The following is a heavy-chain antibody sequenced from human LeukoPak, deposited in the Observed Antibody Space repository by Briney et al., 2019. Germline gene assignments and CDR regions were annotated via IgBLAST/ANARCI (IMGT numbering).Heavy chain of an antibody. CDR3: ARRAGAYSHPYDY. CDR2: IYSDNT. D-gene: IGHD4/OR15-4a*01. J-gene: IGHJ4*02. CDR1: GFTFSSNS. Sequence: GGSLRLSCTVSGFTFSSNSISWFPQPPGKGLEWFSIIYSDNTHTTDRVKARFTITRDNSKNTLYLQMNSLRAEDTAVYYCARRAGAYSHPYDYWRQGTLVTVSS. V-gene: IGHV3-53*01.